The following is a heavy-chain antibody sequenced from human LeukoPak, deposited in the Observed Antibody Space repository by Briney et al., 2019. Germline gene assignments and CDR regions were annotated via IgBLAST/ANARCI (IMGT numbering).Heavy chain of an antibody. J-gene: IGHJ5*01. CDR3: GGGLGYCSSTRCPPDS. CDR2: IDYSGTT. V-gene: IGHV4-30-4*01. Sequence: SETLSLTCTVSGVSITGNDQFWSWIRQPPGKGLEWIGYIDYSGTTYYNPSLKGRVNMSRDTSKNQFSLNLNPVTAADTAFYYCGGGLGYCSSTRCPPDSWGQGTLVTVSS. CDR1: GVSITGNDQF. D-gene: IGHD2-2*01.